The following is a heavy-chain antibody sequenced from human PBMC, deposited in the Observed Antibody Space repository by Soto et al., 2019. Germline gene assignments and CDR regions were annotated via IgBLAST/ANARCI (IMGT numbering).Heavy chain of an antibody. CDR2: FDPEDGET. V-gene: IGHV1-24*01. CDR3: ATGGVEIVLRFLERRTMDV. Sequence: ASVKVSCKVSGYTLTELSMHWVRQAPGKGLEWMGGFDPEDGETIYAQKFQGRVTMTEDTSTDTAYMELSSLRSEDTAVYYCATGGVEIVLRFLERRTMDVWGQGTTVTVSS. J-gene: IGHJ6*02. CDR1: GYTLTELS. D-gene: IGHD3-3*01.